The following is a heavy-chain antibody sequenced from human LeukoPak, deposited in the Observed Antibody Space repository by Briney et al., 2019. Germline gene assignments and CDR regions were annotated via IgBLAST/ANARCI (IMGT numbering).Heavy chain of an antibody. CDR1: GFTFSSYG. D-gene: IGHD5-12*01. J-gene: IGHJ3*02. CDR3: AKDWRRYSGSEAFDI. CDR2: IWYDGSSK. Sequence: PGRSLRLSCAASGFTFSSYGMHWVRQAPGKGLEWVAVIWYDGSSKYYADSVKGRFTISRDNSKNTLYLQMNSLRAEDTAVYYCAKDWRRYSGSEAFDIWGQGTMVTVSS. V-gene: IGHV3-33*06.